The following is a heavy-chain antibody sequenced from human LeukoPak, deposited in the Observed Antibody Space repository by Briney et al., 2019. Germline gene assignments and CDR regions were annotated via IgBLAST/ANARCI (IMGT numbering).Heavy chain of an antibody. D-gene: IGHD2-15*01. CDR2: IRSKANSYAR. CDR3: SADCSGGSCSYYGMDV. V-gene: IGHV3-73*01. CDR1: GFTLSGSA. J-gene: IGHJ6*02. Sequence: PGGSLRLSCAASGFTLSGSAMDWVRQASGKGLEWVGRIRSKANSYARAYAESVKGRFTISRDDSKNTAYLQMNSLKTEDTAVYYSSADCSGGSCSYYGMDVWGQGTTVTVSS.